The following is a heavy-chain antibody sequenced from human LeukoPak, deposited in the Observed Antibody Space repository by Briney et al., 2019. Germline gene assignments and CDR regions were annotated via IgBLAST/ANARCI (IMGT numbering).Heavy chain of an antibody. CDR1: SGSFSGYY. V-gene: IGHV4-34*01. CDR3: ARGGYYYGSGSYLALSPRFDY. D-gene: IGHD3-10*01. Sequence: SETLSLTCAVYSGSFSGYYWSWIRQPPGKGLEWIGEINHSGSTNYNPSLKRRGTIPVDTSKNQFSLKLSSVTAADTAVYYCARGGYYYGSGSYLALSPRFDYWGQGTLVTVSS. J-gene: IGHJ4*02. CDR2: INHSGST.